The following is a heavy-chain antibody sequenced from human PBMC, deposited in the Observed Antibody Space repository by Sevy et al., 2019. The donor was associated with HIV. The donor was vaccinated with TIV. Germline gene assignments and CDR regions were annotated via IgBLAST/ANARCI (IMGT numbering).Heavy chain of an antibody. Sequence: GESLRLSCVASGFSFRSYWMTWVRQAPGKGLEWVANINQEGSEKYYVDSVKGRFTISRDNAKNSLYLQINSLRVEDTAVYYCVRAGSYGETYFYDYGMDVWGQGTTVTVSS. V-gene: IGHV3-7*01. CDR2: INQEGSEK. CDR3: VRAGSYGETYFYDYGMDV. CDR1: GFSFRSYW. J-gene: IGHJ6*02. D-gene: IGHD3-16*01.